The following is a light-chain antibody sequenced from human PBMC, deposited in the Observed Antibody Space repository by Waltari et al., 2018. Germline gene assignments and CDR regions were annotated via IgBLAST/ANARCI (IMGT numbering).Light chain of an antibody. CDR1: QSSGTY. CDR3: QQGTTWL. CDR2: DAS. J-gene: IGKJ3*01. V-gene: IGKV3-11*01. Sequence: DINLTQSLFILSFSPGDSATLSCRATQSSGTYVAWFQQKTGQAPRLLIYDASNRATGIPARFSGSGSGTDFTLTISSLEPEDFAVYHCQQGTTWLFGPGTKVEIK.